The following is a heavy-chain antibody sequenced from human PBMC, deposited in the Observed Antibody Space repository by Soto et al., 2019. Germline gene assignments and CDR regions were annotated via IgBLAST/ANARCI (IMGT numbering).Heavy chain of an antibody. CDR2: IYYSGST. Sequence: SETLSLTCTVSGGSISSGDYYWSWIRQPPGKGLEWIGYIYYSGSTYYNPSLKSRVAISVDTSKNQFSLKLSSVTAADTAVYYCARDKTTVVTPTYYYYGMDVWGQGTTVTVSS. J-gene: IGHJ6*02. CDR1: GGSISSGDYY. V-gene: IGHV4-30-4*01. CDR3: ARDKTTVVTPTYYYYGMDV. D-gene: IGHD4-17*01.